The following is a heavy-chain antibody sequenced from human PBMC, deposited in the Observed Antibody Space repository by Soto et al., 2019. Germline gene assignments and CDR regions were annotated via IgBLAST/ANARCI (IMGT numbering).Heavy chain of an antibody. D-gene: IGHD3-9*01. V-gene: IGHV5-51*01. CDR1: GYSFTSYW. J-gene: IGHJ4*02. Sequence: PGESLKISCKGSGYSFTSYWIGWMRQMHGKGLEWMGIIYPGDSDTRYSPSFQGQVTISRDNSRDTVSLQMNSLRAEDTAVYYCVRDRDWYFDSWGQGTLVTVSS. CDR2: IYPGDSDT. CDR3: VRDRDWYFDS.